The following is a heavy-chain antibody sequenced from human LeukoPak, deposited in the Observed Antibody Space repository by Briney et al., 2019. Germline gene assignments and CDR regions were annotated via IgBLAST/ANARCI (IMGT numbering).Heavy chain of an antibody. J-gene: IGHJ4*02. Sequence: SVEASCKAFRGTFRSYAISWGRQAARQRRKWLGGIIPFFGTAIDAQKLQGRVTITANKSTSRAYIELSSPRSEDTDVYYCTRGTYYYTLTGYPRGCDYWGQGTLVTVSS. CDR1: RGTFRSYA. D-gene: IGHD3-9*01. CDR2: IIPFFGTA. V-gene: IGHV1-69*06. CDR3: TRGTYYYTLTGYPRGCDY.